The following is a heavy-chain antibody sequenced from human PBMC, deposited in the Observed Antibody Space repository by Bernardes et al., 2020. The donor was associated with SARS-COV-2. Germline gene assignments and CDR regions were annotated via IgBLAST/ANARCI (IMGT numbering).Heavy chain of an antibody. CDR1: GGSISSGSYY. CDR3: ARGELRWEVDY. V-gene: IGHV4-61*02. Sequence: SETLSLTCTVSGGSISSGSYYWSWMRQPAGKGLEWIGRILTTGTTNYNPSLKSRVTISVDTSKNQFSLKLSSVTAADTAVYYCARGELRWEVDYWGQGTLVTVSS. CDR2: ILTTGTT. J-gene: IGHJ4*02. D-gene: IGHD1-7*01.